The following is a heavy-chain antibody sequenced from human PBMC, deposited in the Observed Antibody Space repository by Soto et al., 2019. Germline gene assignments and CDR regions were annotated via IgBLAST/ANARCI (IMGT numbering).Heavy chain of an antibody. J-gene: IGHJ4*02. D-gene: IGHD5-18*01. CDR2: IYYSGST. Sequence: SETLSLTCTVSGGSISSSSYYWGWIRKPQGKGLEWIGSIYYSGSTYYNPSLKSRVTISVDTSKNQFSLKLSSVTAADTAVYYCARPSRGYSYLVSFDYWGQGTLVTVSS. V-gene: IGHV4-39*01. CDR1: GGSISSSSYY. CDR3: ARPSRGYSYLVSFDY.